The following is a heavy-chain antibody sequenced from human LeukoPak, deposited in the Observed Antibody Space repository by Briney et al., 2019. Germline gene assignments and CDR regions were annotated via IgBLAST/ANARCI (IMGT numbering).Heavy chain of an antibody. Sequence: GGSLRLSCAASGFTFSDYYMTWIRQAPGGGLEWISYINGSSSDAKYAHSVKGRFTISRDNAKNSVYLLMNSLRAEDTAVYYCARRGTTYCTVDSCHPNWFDPWGQGTLVTVSS. J-gene: IGHJ5*02. D-gene: IGHD2-15*01. CDR2: INGSSSDA. CDR3: ARRGTTYCTVDSCHPNWFDP. CDR1: GFTFSDYY. V-gene: IGHV3-11*03.